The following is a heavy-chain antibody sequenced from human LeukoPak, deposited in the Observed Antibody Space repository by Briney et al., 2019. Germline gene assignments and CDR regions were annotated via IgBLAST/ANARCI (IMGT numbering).Heavy chain of an antibody. CDR1: GGSINNYY. V-gene: IGHV4-4*07. CDR3: ARDAYYYDDNGYYINDY. D-gene: IGHD3-22*01. CDR2: IYTSGST. J-gene: IGHJ4*02. Sequence: PSETLSLTCTVSGGSINNYYWSWIRQPAGKGLEWIGRIYTSGSTYYNPSLMSRVTMSVDTSKNQFSLKLSSVTAADTAVYYCARDAYYYDDNGYYINDYWGQGTLVTVSS.